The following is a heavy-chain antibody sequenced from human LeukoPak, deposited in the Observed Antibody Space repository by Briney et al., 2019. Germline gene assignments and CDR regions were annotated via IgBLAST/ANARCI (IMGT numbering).Heavy chain of an antibody. CDR1: GFAVSSNY. J-gene: IGHJ6*02. Sequence: GGPLRLSCTASGFAVSSNYINWVRQAPGKGLEWVSVIHSGGNTYYAHSVKDRFTISRDNSKNTVYLQMNSLRAEDTALYYCARERGGYCGGDCYYYYGTDVWGQGTTVTVSS. V-gene: IGHV3-66*01. CDR2: IHSGGNT. D-gene: IGHD2-21*02. CDR3: ARERGGYCGGDCYYYYGTDV.